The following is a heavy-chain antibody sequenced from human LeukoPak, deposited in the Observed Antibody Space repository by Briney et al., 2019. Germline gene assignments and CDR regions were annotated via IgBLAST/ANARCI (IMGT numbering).Heavy chain of an antibody. CDR1: GFTFSSYG. CDR2: IWYDGSNK. J-gene: IGHJ4*02. CDR3: AREVSALDY. Sequence: GRSLRLSCAASGFTFSSYGMHWVRQAPGKGLEWVAVIWYDGSNKYYADSVKGRFTISRDNSKNTLCLQMNSLRAEDTAVYYCAREVSALDYWGQGTLVTVSS. V-gene: IGHV3-33*01.